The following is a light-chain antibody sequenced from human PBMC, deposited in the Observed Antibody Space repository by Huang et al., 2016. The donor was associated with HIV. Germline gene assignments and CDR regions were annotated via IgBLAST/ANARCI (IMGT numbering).Light chain of an antibody. CDR3: QQSYNTPWT. CDR1: QSINTY. V-gene: IGKV1-39*01. Sequence: DIQMTQSPSSLSASVGDRVTITCRASQSINTYLTWYQQKPGNAPKLLIYAASSLQSGVPSRFSGGGSGTDFTLTINSLQPEDFATYYCQQSYNTPWTFGQGTNVEI. CDR2: AAS. J-gene: IGKJ1*01.